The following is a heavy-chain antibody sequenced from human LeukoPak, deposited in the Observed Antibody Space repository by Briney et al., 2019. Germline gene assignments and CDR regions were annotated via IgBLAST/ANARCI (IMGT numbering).Heavy chain of an antibody. J-gene: IGHJ6*04. CDR2: ISGSGGST. V-gene: IGHV3-23*01. CDR3: ARAQVPAAIPVSGGMDV. CDR1: GFTFSSYA. D-gene: IGHD2-2*02. Sequence: GGSLRLSCAASGFTFSSYAMSWVRQAPGKGLEWVSAISGSGGSTYYADSVKGRFTISRDNSKNTLYLQMNSLRAEDTAVYYCARAQVPAAIPVSGGMDVWGKGTTVTVSS.